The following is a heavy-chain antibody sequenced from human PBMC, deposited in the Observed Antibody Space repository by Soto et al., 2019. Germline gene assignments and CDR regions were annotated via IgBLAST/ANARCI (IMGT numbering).Heavy chain of an antibody. D-gene: IGHD4-4*01. V-gene: IGHV1-69*13. CDR2: IIPIFGTA. CDR3: ARDYSNYGYYHCGTDV. CDR1: GGTFSSYA. Sequence: SVKVSCKASGGTFSSYAISWVRQAPGQGLEWMGGIIPIFGTANYAQKFQGRVTITADESTSTAYMELSSLRSEDTAVYYCARDYSNYGYYHCGTDVWGPGTTVTVSS. J-gene: IGHJ6*02.